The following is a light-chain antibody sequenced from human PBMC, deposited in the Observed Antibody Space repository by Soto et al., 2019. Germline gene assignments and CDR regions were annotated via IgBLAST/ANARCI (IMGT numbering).Light chain of an antibody. CDR1: QSVDSN. Sequence: EIVMTQSPATLSVSPGERATLSCRASQSVDSNLAWYQQKPGQAPRLLIYGASTRATGIPARFSGSGSGTEFTLTISSLQSEDFAVYYCQQYKNWPHTFGQGTKVDI. J-gene: IGKJ1*01. CDR3: QQYKNWPHT. CDR2: GAS. V-gene: IGKV3-15*01.